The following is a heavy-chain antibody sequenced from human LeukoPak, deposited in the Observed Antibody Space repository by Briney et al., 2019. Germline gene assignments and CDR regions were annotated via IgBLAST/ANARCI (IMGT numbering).Heavy chain of an antibody. CDR2: INPSGGST. Sequence: GASVKVSCKASGYTFTSYYMHWVRQATGQGLEWMGIINPSGGSTSYAQKFQGRVTMTRDTSTSTVYMELSSLRSEDTAVYYCARDSGIGYYAYWGQGTLVTVSS. J-gene: IGHJ4*02. CDR3: ARDSGIGYYAY. V-gene: IGHV1-46*01. CDR1: GYTFTSYY. D-gene: IGHD3-10*01.